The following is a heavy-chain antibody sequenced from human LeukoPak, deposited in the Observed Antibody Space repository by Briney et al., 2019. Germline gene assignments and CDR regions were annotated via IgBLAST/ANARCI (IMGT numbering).Heavy chain of an antibody. CDR2: IYHSGST. J-gene: IGHJ4*02. V-gene: IGHV4-59*01. D-gene: IGHD2-15*01. CDR1: GGSISSYY. CDR3: ARVYCSGGSCYPPLHFDY. Sequence: PSETLSLTCTVSGGSISSYYWSWIRQPAEKGLVWIGYIYHSGSTNYNPSLKSRVTISVYTSKNQFSLKLSSVTAADTAVYYCARVYCSGGSCYPPLHFDYWGQGTLVTVSS.